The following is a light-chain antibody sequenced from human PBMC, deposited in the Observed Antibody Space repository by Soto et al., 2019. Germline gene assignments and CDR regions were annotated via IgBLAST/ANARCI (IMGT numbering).Light chain of an antibody. V-gene: IGKV3-11*01. CDR1: QSVSSY. CDR2: DAS. Sequence: EIVLTQSPATLSLSPGERATPSCGASQSVSSYLAWYQQKPGQAPRLLIYDASNRATGIPARFSGSGSGTDFTLTISSLQPEDSATYYCHQYYNRPPWTFGQGTKVDIK. CDR3: HQYYNRPPWT. J-gene: IGKJ1*01.